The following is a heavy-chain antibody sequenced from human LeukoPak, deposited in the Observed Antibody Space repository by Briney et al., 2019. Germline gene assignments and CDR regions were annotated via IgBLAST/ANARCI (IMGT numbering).Heavy chain of an antibody. CDR2: IIGGGGST. CDR3: AHGAMYQLDY. D-gene: IGHD2-2*01. V-gene: IGHV3-23*01. J-gene: IGHJ4*02. CDR1: GFTFSNYW. Sequence: GGSLRLSCVVSGFTFSNYWMSWVRQAPGKGLEWVSGIIGGGGSTYYADSVKGRFTISGDNSRNTLFLQMNSLRAEDTAVYYCAHGAMYQLDYWGQGTLVTVSS.